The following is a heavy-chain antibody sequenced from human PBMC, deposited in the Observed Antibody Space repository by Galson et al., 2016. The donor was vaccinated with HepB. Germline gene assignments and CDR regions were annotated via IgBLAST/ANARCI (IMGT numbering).Heavy chain of an antibody. CDR1: GFTFSSYS. D-gene: IGHD3-3*01. J-gene: IGHJ4*02. CDR2: ISYSSTYI. CDR3: ARDRRFLEWSPHYFDY. V-gene: IGHV3-21*01. Sequence: SLRLSCAASGFTFSSYSMNWVRQAPGKGLEWVSSISYSSTYIHYADSVMGRFTISRDNAKNSLYLQMNSLRSEDTAVYYCARDRRFLEWSPHYFDYWGQGTLVTVSS.